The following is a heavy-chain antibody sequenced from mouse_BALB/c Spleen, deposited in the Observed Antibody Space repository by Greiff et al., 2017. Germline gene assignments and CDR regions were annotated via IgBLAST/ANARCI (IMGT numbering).Heavy chain of an antibody. Sequence: EVQLQQSGPGLVKPSQSLSLTCTVTGYSITSDYAWNWIRQFPGNKLEWMGYISYSGSTSYNPSLKSRISITRDTSKNQFFLQLNSVTTEDTATYYCAVYYYGRGGYAMDYWGQGTSVTVSS. V-gene: IGHV3-2*02. CDR2: ISYSGST. D-gene: IGHD1-1*01. J-gene: IGHJ4*01. CDR1: GYSITSDYA. CDR3: AVYYYGRGGYAMDY.